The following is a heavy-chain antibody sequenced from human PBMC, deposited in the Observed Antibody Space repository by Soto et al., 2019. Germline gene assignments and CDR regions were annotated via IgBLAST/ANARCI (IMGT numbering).Heavy chain of an antibody. CDR1: GASVSTGY. CDR2: MYFGGSF. J-gene: IGHJ5*02. V-gene: IGHV4-59*02. Sequence: QMQLQESGPGLVKPSETLSLTCTVSGASVSTGYWSWIRQPPGKALEWIGFMYFGGSFNYNPSLTRRVTISVETSKDQFSMEVTSVTAADTAVYYCARSYYDTTGFAVDPWGQGTLVIVSP. D-gene: IGHD3-22*01. CDR3: ARSYYDTTGFAVDP.